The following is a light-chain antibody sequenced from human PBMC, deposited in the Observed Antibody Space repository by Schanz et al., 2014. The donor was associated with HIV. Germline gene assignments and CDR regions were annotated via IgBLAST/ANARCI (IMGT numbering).Light chain of an antibody. Sequence: QSVLTQPPSVSGAPGQTITISCTGSISNIGAGYDVHWYQQHPGTAPKLLIYGNSNRPSGVPDRFSGSKSGTSASLAITGLQAEDEADYFCQSFDSSLNGVVFGGGTKLTVL. V-gene: IGLV1-40*01. J-gene: IGLJ3*02. CDR2: GNS. CDR3: QSFDSSLNGVV. CDR1: ISNIGAGYD.